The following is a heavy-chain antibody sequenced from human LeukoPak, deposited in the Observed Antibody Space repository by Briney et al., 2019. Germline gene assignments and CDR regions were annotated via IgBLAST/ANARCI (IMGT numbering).Heavy chain of an antibody. D-gene: IGHD3-10*01. V-gene: IGHV3-23*01. CDR1: GFTFTSYA. CDR2: ISNSGSST. J-gene: IGHJ6*02. Sequence: GGSLRLSCAASGFTFTSYAMTWVRQAPGKGLEWVSGISNSGSSTYYADSVKGRFTISRDNSKNTLYLQLSSLRAEDTAVYYCANTIVRGSYNMDVWAKGPRSPSP. CDR3: ANTIVRGSYNMDV.